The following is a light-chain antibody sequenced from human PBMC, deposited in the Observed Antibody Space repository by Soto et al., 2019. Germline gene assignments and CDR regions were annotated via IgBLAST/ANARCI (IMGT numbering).Light chain of an antibody. CDR3: QHSYSTLWT. CDR1: QSISSY. Sequence: DIQMTQKKNSLSASVGDRVTITGRASQSISSYLNWYQQKPGKAPKLLIYAASSLQSGVPSRFSGSGSGTDFTLTISSLQPEDFATYYCQHSYSTLWTSGQGAIVDVK. CDR2: AAS. V-gene: IGKV1-39*01. J-gene: IGKJ1*01.